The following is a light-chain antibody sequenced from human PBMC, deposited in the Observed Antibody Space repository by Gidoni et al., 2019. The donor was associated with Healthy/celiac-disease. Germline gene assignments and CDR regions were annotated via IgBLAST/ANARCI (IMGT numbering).Light chain of an antibody. CDR2: DAS. CDR1: QSVSSY. CDR3: QQRSNRPPEDT. Sequence: EFVWTHSPATLFLSPGERATLACSASQSVSSYLAWYQQKPGQAARLLLYDASNRAKSIPARLSGSGSGTNVTLTISSREPEEFAVYYCQQRSNRPPEDTFGHGTKVDIK. J-gene: IGKJ3*01. V-gene: IGKV3-11*01.